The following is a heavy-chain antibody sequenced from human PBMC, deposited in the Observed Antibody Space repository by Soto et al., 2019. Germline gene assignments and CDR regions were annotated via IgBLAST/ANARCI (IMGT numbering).Heavy chain of an antibody. CDR2: ISYDGSNQ. CDR3: AKDGNIYSSGWYAPSLDY. CDR1: GFTFSNYG. Sequence: QVQLVESGGGVAQPGRSLRLSCAASGFTFSNYGMHWVRQAPGKGLEWVGVISYDGSNQYYADSVEGRITISRDNSKNTLYLQMNSLRAEDTAVCYCAKDGNIYSSGWYAPSLDYWGQGTLVTVSS. D-gene: IGHD6-19*01. J-gene: IGHJ4*02. V-gene: IGHV3-30*18.